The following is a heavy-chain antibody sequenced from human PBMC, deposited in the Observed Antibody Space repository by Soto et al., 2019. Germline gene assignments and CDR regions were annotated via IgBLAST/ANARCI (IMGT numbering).Heavy chain of an antibody. J-gene: IGHJ5*02. V-gene: IGHV1-3*01. Sequence: ASVKVSCQASGYTFTSYAMHWVRQAPGQRLEWMGCINAGDGDTIYSQKFQGRVTMTEDTSTNTAYMELSSLRSEDTAVYYCATRPGYCSNTSCYFWFDPWGQGTLVTVSS. CDR3: ATRPGYCSNTSCYFWFDP. CDR1: GYTFTSYA. D-gene: IGHD2-2*01. CDR2: INAGDGDT.